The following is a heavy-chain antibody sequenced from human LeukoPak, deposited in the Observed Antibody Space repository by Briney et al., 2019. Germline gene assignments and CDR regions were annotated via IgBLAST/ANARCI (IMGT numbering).Heavy chain of an antibody. CDR1: GFTFSNYA. CDR3: ARDQRPYYFYGLDV. Sequence: PGGSLRLSCAASGFTFSNYAIHWLRQAPGKGLEWVAVMSYDGSNRYYADSVKGRFTISRDNSKNTLYLQMNSLTTDDTAVYYCARDQRPYYFYGLDVWGQGTTVTVS. D-gene: IGHD5-24*01. J-gene: IGHJ6*02. CDR2: MSYDGSNR. V-gene: IGHV3-30*04.